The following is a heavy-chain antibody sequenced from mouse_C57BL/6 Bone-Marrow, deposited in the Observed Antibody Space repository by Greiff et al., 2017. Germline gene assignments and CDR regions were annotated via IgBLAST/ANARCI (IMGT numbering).Heavy chain of an antibody. CDR3: AKRGCYYEGLFAY. CDR2: IWRGGST. V-gene: IGHV2-5*01. Sequence: VQLQQSGPGLVQPSQSLSITCTVSGFSLTSYGVHWVRQSPGKGLEWLGVIWRGGSTDYNAAFMSRLSITKDNSTSQVFFKMNSLQADDTAIYSCAKRGCYYEGLFAYWGQGTLVTVSA. J-gene: IGHJ3*01. D-gene: IGHD1-1*01. CDR1: GFSLTSYG.